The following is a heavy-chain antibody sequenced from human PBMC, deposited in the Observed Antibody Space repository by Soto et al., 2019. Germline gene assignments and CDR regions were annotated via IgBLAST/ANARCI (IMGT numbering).Heavy chain of an antibody. Sequence: QSLTCTVSGGSINSGDYYWTWVRQPPGKGLEWIGYIYYDGNSQHNPSLKSRVTMSIDTSKNQFSLNLSSVTAADTAVYYCARDRRWLPRGPNNWLDLWGQGTQVTVSS. V-gene: IGHV4-30-4*01. D-gene: IGHD5-12*01. CDR2: IYYDGNS. CDR1: GGSINSGDYY. J-gene: IGHJ5*02. CDR3: ARDRRWLPRGPNNWLDL.